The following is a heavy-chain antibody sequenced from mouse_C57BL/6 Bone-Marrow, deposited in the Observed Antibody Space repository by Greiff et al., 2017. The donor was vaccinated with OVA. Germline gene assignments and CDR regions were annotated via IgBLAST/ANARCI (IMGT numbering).Heavy chain of an antibody. CDR2: IDPEDGVT. J-gene: IGHJ4*01. V-gene: IGHV14-2*01. D-gene: IGHD2-1*01. Sequence: EVQLQQSGAEPVKPGASVKLSCTASGFNIKDYHMHWVKQRTEQGLEWIGRIDPEDGVTKHAPKFQGKAPITADTSANTAYRQVSSLTSEDTAVYYCASFYGNYVGYYAMDYWGRGTSVTVSA. CDR1: GFNIKDYH. CDR3: ASFYGNYVGYYAMDY.